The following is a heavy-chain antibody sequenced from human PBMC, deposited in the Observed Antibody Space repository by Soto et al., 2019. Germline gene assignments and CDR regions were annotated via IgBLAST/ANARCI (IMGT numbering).Heavy chain of an antibody. D-gene: IGHD2-2*01. CDR1: GYTFTSYG. J-gene: IGHJ5*02. CDR2: ISAYNGNT. V-gene: IGHV1-18*01. CDR3: ARDIVVVPAATNWFDP. Sequence: ASVKVSCKASGYTFTSYGISWVRQAPGQGLEWMGWISAYNGNTNYAQKLQGRVTMTTDTSTSTAYMELRSLRSDDTAVYYCARDIVVVPAATNWFDPWGQGTLVTVSS.